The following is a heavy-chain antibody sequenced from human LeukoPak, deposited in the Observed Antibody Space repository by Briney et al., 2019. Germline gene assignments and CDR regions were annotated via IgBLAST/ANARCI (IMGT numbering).Heavy chain of an antibody. Sequence: PGGSLRLSCAASGFTFSSYNMNWVRQAPGKGLEWVSYISSRSSIIYYADSVKGRFTISRDNAKNSLYLQMNSLRAEDTAVYYCARDQEILTGDEVSYYYYYMDVWGKGTTVTISS. CDR2: ISSRSSII. CDR1: GFTFSSYN. V-gene: IGHV3-48*01. D-gene: IGHD3-9*01. J-gene: IGHJ6*03. CDR3: ARDQEILTGDEVSYYYYYMDV.